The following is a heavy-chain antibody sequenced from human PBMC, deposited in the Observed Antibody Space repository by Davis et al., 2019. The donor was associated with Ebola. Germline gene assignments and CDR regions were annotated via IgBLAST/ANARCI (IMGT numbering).Heavy chain of an antibody. CDR3: ARLETVAGLDY. D-gene: IGHD6-19*01. Sequence: SETLSLTCTVSGGSISSYYWSWIRQPPGKGLAWIGYIYYSGSTNYNPSLKSRVTISVDTSKNQFSLKLSSVTAADTAVYYCARLETVAGLDYWGQGTLVTVSS. CDR2: IYYSGST. J-gene: IGHJ4*02. CDR1: GGSISSYY. V-gene: IGHV4-59*01.